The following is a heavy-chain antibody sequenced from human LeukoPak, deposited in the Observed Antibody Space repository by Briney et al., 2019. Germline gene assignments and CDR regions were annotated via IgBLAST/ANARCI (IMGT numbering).Heavy chain of an antibody. CDR1: GFTFSSYG. V-gene: IGHV3-23*01. CDR3: AKAAYLAGSDILTGYSYYFDY. CDR2: ISGSGGST. Sequence: QAGGSLRLSCAASGFTFSSYGMSWVRQAPGKGLEWVSAISGSGGSTYYADSVKGRFTISRDNSKNSLYLQMNSLRAEDTALYYCAKAAYLAGSDILTGYSYYFDYWGQGTLVTVSS. D-gene: IGHD3-9*01. J-gene: IGHJ4*02.